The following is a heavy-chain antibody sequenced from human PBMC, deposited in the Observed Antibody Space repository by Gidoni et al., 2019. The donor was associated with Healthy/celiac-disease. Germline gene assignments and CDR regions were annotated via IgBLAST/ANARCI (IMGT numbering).Heavy chain of an antibody. Sequence: QVQLVASGGGVVQPGRSLRLSCAAPGFTFSSYSMHWVRQAHGQGLEWVAVISDDGSNKYYADSVKGRFTISRDNSKNTLYLQMNSLRAEDTAVYYCARDRRFSIAAAGDAFDIWGQGTMVTVSS. CDR1: GFTFSSYS. D-gene: IGHD6-13*01. V-gene: IGHV3-30-3*01. CDR2: ISDDGSNK. J-gene: IGHJ3*02. CDR3: ARDRRFSIAAAGDAFDI.